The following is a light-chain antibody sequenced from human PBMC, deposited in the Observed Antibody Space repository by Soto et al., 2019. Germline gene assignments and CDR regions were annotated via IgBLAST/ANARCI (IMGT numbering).Light chain of an antibody. CDR1: QSVSSSY. V-gene: IGKV3-20*01. Sequence: EIVLTQSPGTLSLSPGERATLSCRARQSVSSSYLAWYQQKPGQTPRLLIYGASSRATGIPDRFSGSGSGTDFTLTISRLEPEDYAVYYCHQYYSSPLTFGRGTTVEIK. CDR2: GAS. CDR3: HQYYSSPLT. J-gene: IGKJ4*01.